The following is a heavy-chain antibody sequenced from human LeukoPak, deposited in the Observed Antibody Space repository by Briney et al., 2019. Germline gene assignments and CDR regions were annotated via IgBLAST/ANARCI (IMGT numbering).Heavy chain of an antibody. V-gene: IGHV1-18*01. CDR1: GYTFTSYG. CDR3: ARTDIVVVPAAGFDY. Sequence: GASVKVSCKASGYTFTSYGISWVRQAPGQGLEWMGWISAYNGNTNYAQKLQGRVTMTTDTSTSTAYMELRSLRSDDTAVYYCARTDIVVVPAAGFDYWGQGTLVTVSS. J-gene: IGHJ4*02. D-gene: IGHD2-2*01. CDR2: ISAYNGNT.